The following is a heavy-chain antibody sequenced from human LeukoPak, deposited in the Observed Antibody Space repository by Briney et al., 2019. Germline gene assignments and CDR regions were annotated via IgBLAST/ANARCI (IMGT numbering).Heavy chain of an antibody. V-gene: IGHV4-59*12. J-gene: IGHJ4*02. CDR1: GGSINSYY. CDR2: IYYSGST. D-gene: IGHD6-19*01. CDR3: ARDLGYSSGAYYFDY. Sequence: SETLSLTCTVSGGSINSYYWSWIRQPPGKGLEWIGYIYYSGSTNYNPSLKSRVTISVDTSKNQFSLKLSSVTAADTAVYYCARDLGYSSGAYYFDYWGQGTLVTVSS.